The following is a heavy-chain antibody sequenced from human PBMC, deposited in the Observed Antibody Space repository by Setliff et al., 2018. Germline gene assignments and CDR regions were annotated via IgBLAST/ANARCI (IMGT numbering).Heavy chain of an antibody. V-gene: IGHV3-49*03. CDR2: IRNKAYGGTT. CDR1: GGSISSYY. J-gene: IGHJ4*02. CDR3: TTRGDSSLGYCSGRSCYSGH. Sequence: LSLTCTVSGGSISSYYWSWIRQPPGKGLEWVGFIRNKAYGGTTEYAASVKGRFTISRDESKSIAFLHMNDLKTEDTAVYFCTTRGDSSLGYCSGRSCYSGHWGQGTLVTSPQ. D-gene: IGHD2-15*01.